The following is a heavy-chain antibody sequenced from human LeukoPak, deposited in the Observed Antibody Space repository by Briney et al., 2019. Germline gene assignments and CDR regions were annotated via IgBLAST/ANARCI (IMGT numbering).Heavy chain of an antibody. V-gene: IGHV4-34*01. D-gene: IGHD1-26*01. J-gene: IGHJ4*02. CDR1: GGSFSGYY. CDR2: INHSGST. CDR3: ARGPVWGLPLSYFDY. Sequence: SETLSLTCAVYGGSFSGYYWSWIRQPPGKGLEWIGEINHSGSTNYNPSLKSRVTISVDTSKNQLSLKLSSVTAADTAVYYCARGPVWGLPLSYFDYWGQGTLVTVSS.